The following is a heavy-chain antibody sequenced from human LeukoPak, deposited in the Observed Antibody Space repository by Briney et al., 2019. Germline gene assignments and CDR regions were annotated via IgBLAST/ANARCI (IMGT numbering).Heavy chain of an antibody. CDR2: ISSSSSYI. CDR1: GFTFSSYS. D-gene: IGHD4-17*01. V-gene: IGHV3-21*01. CDR3: ARDSARRDYGDYGGGNWFDP. J-gene: IGHJ5*02. Sequence: PGGSLRLSCAASGFTFSSYSMNWVRQAPGKGLEWVSSISSSSSYIYYADSVKGRFTISRDNAKNSLYLQMNSLRAEDTAVYYCARDSARRDYGDYGGGNWFDPWGQGTLVTVSS.